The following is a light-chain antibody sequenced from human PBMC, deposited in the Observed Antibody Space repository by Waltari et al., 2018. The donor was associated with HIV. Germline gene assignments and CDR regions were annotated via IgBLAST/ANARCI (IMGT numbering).Light chain of an antibody. J-gene: IGLJ2*01. V-gene: IGLV1-44*01. CDR3: AAWDDSLNVV. CDR2: SNN. CDR1: SSNIGSDT. Sequence: QSVLTQPPSASGTPGQRVTISCSGSSSNIGSDTVNWYQHLPGTAPKLLIYSNNQRPSGVPDRFSGSKSGTASSLAISGLQSEDEAVYYCAAWDDSLNVVFGGGTKLTVL.